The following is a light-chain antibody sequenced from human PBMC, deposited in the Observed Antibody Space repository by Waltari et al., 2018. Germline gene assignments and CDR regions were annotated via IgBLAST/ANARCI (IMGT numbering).Light chain of an antibody. V-gene: IGKV3-20*01. J-gene: IGKJ4*01. CDR2: GAS. Sequence: ELVFTQSPGTLSLSPGERATLSGRASQSVRTTYLAWYHQKPGQAPTLLIYGASSRATGIPDRFSGSGSGTDFSLTISSLEPEDFAVYYCQQYDISPLTFGGGTKVEIK. CDR1: QSVRTTY. CDR3: QQYDISPLT.